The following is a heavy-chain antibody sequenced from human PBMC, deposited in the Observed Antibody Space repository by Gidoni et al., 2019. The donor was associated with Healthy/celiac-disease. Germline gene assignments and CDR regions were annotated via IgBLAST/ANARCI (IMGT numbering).Heavy chain of an antibody. CDR1: GFTFSSYA. CDR3: ARGGPRDYYDSSGYYYVLIWYAFDI. D-gene: IGHD3-22*01. CDR2: ISYDGSNK. J-gene: IGHJ3*02. V-gene: IGHV3-30-3*01. Sequence: QVQLVESGGGVVQPGRSLRLSCAASGFTFSSYALHWFRHAPGKGLGWVEVISYDGSNKYYADSVKGRFTISRDKSKNTLYLQMNSLRAEDTAVYYCARGGPRDYYDSSGYYYVLIWYAFDIWGQGTMVTVSS.